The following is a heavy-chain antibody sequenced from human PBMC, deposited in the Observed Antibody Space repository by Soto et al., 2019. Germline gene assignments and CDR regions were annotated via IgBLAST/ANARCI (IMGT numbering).Heavy chain of an antibody. V-gene: IGHV4-34*01. J-gene: IGHJ4*02. Sequence: PSEILSLTCAVYGGSFSGYYWCWIRLPPEKGQERIGEINNSGSTNYNPSFKGRVTISVDTSKNQFSLKLSSVTAADTAVYYCARGQAIRRITMVRGVKFDYWGQGTLVTVSS. CDR1: GGSFSGYY. CDR2: INNSGST. D-gene: IGHD3-10*01. CDR3: ARGQAIRRITMVRGVKFDY.